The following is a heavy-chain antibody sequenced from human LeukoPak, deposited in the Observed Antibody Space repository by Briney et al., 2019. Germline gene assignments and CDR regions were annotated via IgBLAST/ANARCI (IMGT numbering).Heavy chain of an antibody. CDR2: ISGSGGST. J-gene: IGHJ1*01. CDR3: ARVRDYYDSRGYYFEYFDH. CDR1: GFTFSGYA. Sequence: GGSLRLSCAASGFTFSGYAMSWVRQAPGKGLEWVSAISGSGGSTNYADSVKGRFTISRDNSKNTLYLQMNSLRAEDTAVYYCARVRDYYDSRGYYFEYFDHWGQGTLVTVSS. V-gene: IGHV3-23*01. D-gene: IGHD3-22*01.